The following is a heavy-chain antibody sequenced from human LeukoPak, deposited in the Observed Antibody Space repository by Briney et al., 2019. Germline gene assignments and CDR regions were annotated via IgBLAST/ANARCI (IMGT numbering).Heavy chain of an antibody. CDR1: GGSISSYY. CDR2: IYYSGST. J-gene: IGHJ3*02. V-gene: IGHV4-59*01. CDR3: ARVPYDYYDSSGPDAFDI. D-gene: IGHD3-22*01. Sequence: PPETLSLTCTVSGGSISSYYWSWIRQPPGKGLEWIGYIYYSGSTNYNPSLKSRVTISVDTSKNQFSLKLSSVTAADTAVYYCARVPYDYYDSSGPDAFDIWGQGTMVTVSS.